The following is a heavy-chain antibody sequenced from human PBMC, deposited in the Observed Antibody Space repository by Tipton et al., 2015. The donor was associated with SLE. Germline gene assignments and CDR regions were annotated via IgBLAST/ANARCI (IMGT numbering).Heavy chain of an antibody. CDR2: IYDSGST. Sequence: TLSLTCAVYGGSFNGHYWNWFRQPPGKGLEWIGYIYDSGSTYYNPSLESRVIISSDASKNQLSLQLRSATAADTAFYYCARRTRSASWYGGAFDVWGQGTMVTVSS. CDR1: GGSFNGHY. CDR3: ARRTRSASWYGGAFDV. V-gene: IGHV4-34*09. J-gene: IGHJ3*01. D-gene: IGHD6-13*01.